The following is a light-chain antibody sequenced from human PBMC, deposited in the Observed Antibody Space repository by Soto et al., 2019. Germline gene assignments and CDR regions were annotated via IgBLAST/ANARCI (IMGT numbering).Light chain of an antibody. CDR3: CSHAGSKNYYL. V-gene: IGLV2-11*01. J-gene: IGLJ1*01. CDR1: SSDVGGYNY. Sequence: QSALTQPRSVSGSPGQSVTISCTGTSSDVGGYNYVSWYQQHPGKAPKLMIYDVNKRPSGVPDRFSGSKSGNTASLTISGLQAEDEADYYCCSHAGSKNYYLFGPGTQLTVL. CDR2: DVN.